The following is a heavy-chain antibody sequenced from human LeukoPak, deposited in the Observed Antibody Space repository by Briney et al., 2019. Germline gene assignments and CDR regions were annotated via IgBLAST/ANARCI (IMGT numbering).Heavy chain of an antibody. J-gene: IGHJ6*03. D-gene: IGHD2-15*01. CDR1: GFTVSSNY. Sequence: PGGSLRLSCAASGFTVSSNYMSWVRQAPGKGLEWVSSISHTGGSPYYADSVKGRFTVFRDNSKNTLYLQMNSLTVEDTAIYYCAKNADRGAYCRGGSCYPYYYYYMDVWGTGTTVTISS. CDR2: ISHTGGSP. CDR3: AKNADRGAYCRGGSCYPYYYYYMDV. V-gene: IGHV3-23*01.